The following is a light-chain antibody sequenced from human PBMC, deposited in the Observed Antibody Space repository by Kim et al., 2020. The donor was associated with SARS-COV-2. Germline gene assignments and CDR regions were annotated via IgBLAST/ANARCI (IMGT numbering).Light chain of an antibody. CDR1: KLGDKY. J-gene: IGLJ1*01. CDR3: QAWDSSTEV. V-gene: IGLV3-1*01. Sequence: VAPGQTASITCAGDKLGDKYACWYQQKPGQSLVLVIYQDSKRPSGIPERFSGSNSGNTATLTISGTQAMDEADYYCQAWDSSTEVFGTGTKVTVL. CDR2: QDS.